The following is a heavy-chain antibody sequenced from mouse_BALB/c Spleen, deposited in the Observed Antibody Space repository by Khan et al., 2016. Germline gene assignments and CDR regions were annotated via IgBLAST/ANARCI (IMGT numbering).Heavy chain of an antibody. CDR3: ARPHYYAMDY. CDR1: GFTFSSFG. CDR2: ISSDSSTI. J-gene: IGHJ4*01. V-gene: IGHV5-17*02. Sequence: EVQLVEPGGGLVQPGGSRRLSCAASGFTFSSFGMHWVRQAPEKGLEWVAYISSDSSTIYYADTVKGRFTISRDNPKNTLFLQMTSLRSEDTAMYYCARPHYYAMDYWGQGTSVTVSS.